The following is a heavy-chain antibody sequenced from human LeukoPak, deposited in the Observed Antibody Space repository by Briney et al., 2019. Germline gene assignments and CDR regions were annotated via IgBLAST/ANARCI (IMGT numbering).Heavy chain of an antibody. CDR2: IYTSGST. V-gene: IGHV4-4*07. CDR3: ARVEVGYFGSGSYPPSYYHMDV. J-gene: IGHJ6*03. Sequence: SETLSLTCTVSGGSMSSYYWSWIRQPAGKGLEWIGRIYTSGSTNYNPSLKSRITMSVDTSKNQFSLNLSSVTAADTAVYYCARVEVGYFGSGSYPPSYYHMDVWGKGTTVTISS. D-gene: IGHD3-10*01. CDR1: GGSMSSYY.